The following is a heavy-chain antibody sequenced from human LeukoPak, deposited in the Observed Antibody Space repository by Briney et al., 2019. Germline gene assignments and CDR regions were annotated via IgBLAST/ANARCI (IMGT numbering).Heavy chain of an antibody. J-gene: IGHJ3*02. Sequence: SETLSLTCTVSGGSISSYYWSWIRQPAGKGLEWIGRIYTSGSTYYNPSLKSRVTISVDTSKNQFSLKLSSVTAADTAVYYCASSLNWGKKAGAFDIWGQGTMVTVSS. CDR3: ASSLNWGKKAGAFDI. V-gene: IGHV4-4*07. CDR1: GGSISSYY. CDR2: IYTSGST. D-gene: IGHD7-27*01.